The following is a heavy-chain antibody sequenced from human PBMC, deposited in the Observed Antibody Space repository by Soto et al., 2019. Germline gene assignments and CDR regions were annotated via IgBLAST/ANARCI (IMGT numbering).Heavy chain of an antibody. CDR3: VKGDYCSSANCYGGAFDI. CDR2: ISGSGGRT. J-gene: IGHJ3*02. Sequence: EVQLLESGGGLVQPGGSLRLSCAASGFTFGTYAMSWVRQAPWKGLEWVSSISGSGGRTYYADSVKGRFTISRDNSKYTLYLQMNSLRAEDTAVYYCVKGDYCSSANCYGGAFDIWGQGTMVTVSS. D-gene: IGHD2-2*01. CDR1: GFTFGTYA. V-gene: IGHV3-23*01.